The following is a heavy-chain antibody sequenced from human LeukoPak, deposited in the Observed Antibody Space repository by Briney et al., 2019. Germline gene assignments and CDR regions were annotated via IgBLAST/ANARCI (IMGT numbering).Heavy chain of an antibody. CDR1: GYTFTIYA. CDR3: ARIPRDTKESALDI. D-gene: IGHD5-18*01. V-gene: IGHV1-3*01. CDR2: INAGNSNT. Sequence: ASVTVSCMASGYTFTIYAMHLGRQAPGQRLEGLGWINAGNSNTKDSQKFQGRVTITRDTPARTAYMELRSLRSEDTGVYYCARIPRDTKESALDIWGEGRMVTVSS. J-gene: IGHJ3*02.